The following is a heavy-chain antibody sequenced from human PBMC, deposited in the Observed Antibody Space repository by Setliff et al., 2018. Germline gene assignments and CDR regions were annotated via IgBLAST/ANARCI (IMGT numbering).Heavy chain of an antibody. CDR1: GGSFSGNY. CDR3: ARGITSGGYWGQRFLYLDV. D-gene: IGHD3-22*01. V-gene: IGHV4-34*01. J-gene: IGHJ6*03. Sequence: PSETLSLTCAVYGGSFSGNYWTWIRQSPGQGLEWIGEINHNGNTNYNPSLKSRLTISLDTSKNQFSLRLNSMTAADTAVYYCARGITSGGYWGQRFLYLDVWGRGATVTVSS. CDR2: INHNGNT.